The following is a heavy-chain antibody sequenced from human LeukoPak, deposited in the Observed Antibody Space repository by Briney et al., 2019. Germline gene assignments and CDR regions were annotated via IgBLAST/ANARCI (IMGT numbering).Heavy chain of an antibody. Sequence: GGSLRLSCAASGFTFSDYYMSWIRQAQGKGLEWVSYISSSGSTIYYADSVKGRFTISRDNAKNSLYLQMNSLRAEDTAVYYCATDPAMTTVTTVNAFDIWGQGTMVTVSS. V-gene: IGHV3-11*01. CDR3: ATDPAMTTVTTVNAFDI. D-gene: IGHD4-17*01. CDR1: GFTFSDYY. CDR2: ISSSGSTI. J-gene: IGHJ3*02.